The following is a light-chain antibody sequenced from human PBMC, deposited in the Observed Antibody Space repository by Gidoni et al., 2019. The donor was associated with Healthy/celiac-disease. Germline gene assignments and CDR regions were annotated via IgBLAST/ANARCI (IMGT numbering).Light chain of an antibody. CDR2: AAS. CDR3: QQSYSTPLT. Sequence: DIQMTQSPSSLSASVGDRVTITCRASQSISSYLHWYQQKPGKAPKLLIYAASSLQSGVPSSFSGCGSGTDFTLTISSLQPEDFATYYCQQSYSTPLTFGGGTKVEIK. CDR1: QSISSY. V-gene: IGKV1-39*01. J-gene: IGKJ4*01.